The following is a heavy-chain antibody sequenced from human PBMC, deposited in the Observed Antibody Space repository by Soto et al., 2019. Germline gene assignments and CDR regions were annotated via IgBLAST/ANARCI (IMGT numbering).Heavy chain of an antibody. Sequence: ASVKVSCKASGYSFTSLDINWVRQTAGQGLEWMGWMEPSTGRTGYAQKFQGRVTMTRDTSINTAYMELTTLTSDDTAFYYCARGVSAAVDYWGKGNMVTVFS. CDR2: MEPSTGRT. J-gene: IGHJ4*02. D-gene: IGHD6-19*01. CDR1: GYSFTSLD. CDR3: ARGVSAAVDY. V-gene: IGHV1-8*01.